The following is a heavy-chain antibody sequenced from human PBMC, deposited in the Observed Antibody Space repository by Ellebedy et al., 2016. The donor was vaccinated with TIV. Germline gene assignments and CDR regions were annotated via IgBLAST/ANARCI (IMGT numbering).Heavy chain of an antibody. Sequence: PGGSLRLSCSASGFTFSTYAMHWVRQAPGNGLEYVSVISGNGGTTYFSDSVQGRFTISRDNSKNTLYLQMSSLRSEDTAVYYCVKGLGFTSGWFPYFDFWGQGTLVTVSS. J-gene: IGHJ4*02. CDR3: VKGLGFTSGWFPYFDF. V-gene: IGHV3-64D*06. CDR2: ISGNGGTT. CDR1: GFTFSTYA. D-gene: IGHD6-19*01.